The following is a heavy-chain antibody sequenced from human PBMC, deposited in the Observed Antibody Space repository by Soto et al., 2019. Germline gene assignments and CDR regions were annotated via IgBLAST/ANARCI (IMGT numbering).Heavy chain of an antibody. Sequence: ASVKVSCKASGYTFPSYGSILVQQAPGQGLEWMGWISADNGNTNYEQKLQGRVTMTTDTSTSTAYMELRSLRSNDTAVYYCARSPYCGTSCYTNWFDPRGQGTLVTVSS. V-gene: IGHV1-18*04. J-gene: IGHJ5*02. D-gene: IGHD2-2*02. CDR2: ISADNGNT. CDR1: GYTFPSYG. CDR3: ARSPYCGTSCYTNWFDP.